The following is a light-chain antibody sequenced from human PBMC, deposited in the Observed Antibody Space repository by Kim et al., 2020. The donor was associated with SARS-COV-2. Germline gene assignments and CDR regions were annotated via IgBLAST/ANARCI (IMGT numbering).Light chain of an antibody. V-gene: IGKV1-9*01. CDR3: A. CDR2: AAS. CDR1: QGISSS. Sequence: IQLTQSPSSLSASVGDRVTITCRASQGISSSLAWYQHKPGKAPKLLIYAASTSQSGVPSRFSGSGSGTDFTLTISSLQPEDFATYWGAFGQGPSWRS. J-gene: IGKJ2*01.